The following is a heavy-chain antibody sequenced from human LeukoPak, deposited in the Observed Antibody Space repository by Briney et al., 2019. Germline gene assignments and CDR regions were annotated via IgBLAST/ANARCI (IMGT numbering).Heavy chain of an antibody. Sequence: ASVKVSCKASGYTFTSYYIHWVRQAPGQGLEWMGVIIPGGGSAVYSQKFQDRLSMTRDLSTSTVYMQLSSLRSEDTAVYFCARDFPGSWYFDLWGRGTLVIVSP. CDR3: ARDFPGSWYFDL. D-gene: IGHD1-14*01. CDR1: GYTFTSYY. V-gene: IGHV1-46*01. CDR2: IIPGGGSA. J-gene: IGHJ2*01.